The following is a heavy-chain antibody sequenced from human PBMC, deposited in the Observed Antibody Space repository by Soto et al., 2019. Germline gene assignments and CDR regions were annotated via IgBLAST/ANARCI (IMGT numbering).Heavy chain of an antibody. V-gene: IGHV3-11*06. CDR2: ISSSSSYT. CDR1: VFTVSDYY. D-gene: IGHD2-2*02. CDR3: ASGDCSSTSCYNY. Sequence: PGGSLRLSCAASVFTVSDYYMSWIRQAPGKGLEWVSYISSSSSYTNYADSVKGRFTISRDNAKNSLYLQMNSLRAEDTAVYYCASGDCSSTSCYNYWGQGTLVTVSS. J-gene: IGHJ4*02.